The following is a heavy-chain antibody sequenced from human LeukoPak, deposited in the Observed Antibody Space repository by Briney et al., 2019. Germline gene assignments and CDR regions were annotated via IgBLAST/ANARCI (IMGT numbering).Heavy chain of an antibody. D-gene: IGHD2-2*01. CDR3: AKEGTAQISTWYDN. J-gene: IGHJ4*02. Sequence: AGGSLRLSCAASGFTFSSYAMSWVRQAPGKGLEWVSAISGSGGSTFYADSVKGRFTISRDNSRNTLFLQMNSLSPDDTAVYYCAKEGTAQISTWYDNWGQGTLVTVSS. V-gene: IGHV3-23*01. CDR1: GFTFSSYA. CDR2: ISGSGGST.